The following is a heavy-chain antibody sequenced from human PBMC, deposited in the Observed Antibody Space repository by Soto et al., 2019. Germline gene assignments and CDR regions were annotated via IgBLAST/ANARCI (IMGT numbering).Heavy chain of an antibody. CDR3: ARVIFYAFDI. J-gene: IGHJ3*02. CDR1: GVSLSNPNW. D-gene: IGHD3-9*01. Sequence: QVQLQESGPGLVKPSGTLSLTCAVSGVSLSNPNWWAWVRQAPGKGLEWIGEIDHSGSTNYNPSHNSGVTTALDRPRNQFSLKLSSVAAADTALYYCARVIFYAFDIWGQGTMVTVSS. CDR2: IDHSGST. V-gene: IGHV4-4*02.